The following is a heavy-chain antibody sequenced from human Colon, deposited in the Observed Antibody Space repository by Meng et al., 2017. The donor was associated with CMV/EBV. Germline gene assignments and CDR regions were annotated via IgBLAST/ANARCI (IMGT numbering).Heavy chain of an antibody. V-gene: IGHV3-33*01. D-gene: IGHD3-10*01. CDR3: ARSLYGSGKDAFDY. CDR2: IWYDGNKK. Sequence: SGFTFSNYGMHGVRQAPGKGLEWVAAIWYDGNKKNYAESVKGRFSISRDNSKDTLYLQVNSLRAEDTAVYYCARSLYGSGKDAFDYWGQGTLVTVSS. CDR1: GFTFSNYG. J-gene: IGHJ4*02.